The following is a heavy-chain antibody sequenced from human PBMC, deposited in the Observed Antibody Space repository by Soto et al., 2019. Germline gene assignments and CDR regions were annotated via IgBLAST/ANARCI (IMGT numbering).Heavy chain of an antibody. D-gene: IGHD6-25*01. CDR3: AKDSDPVSTSSGDV. J-gene: IGHJ6*02. V-gene: IGHV3-23*01. Sequence: PGGSLRLSCAASGFTFSSYAMSWVRQAPGKGLEWVSAISGSGGSTYYADSVKGRFTISRDNSKNTPYLQMNSLRAEDTAVYYCAKDSDPVSTSSGDVWGQGTTVTVSS. CDR2: ISGSGGST. CDR1: GFTFSSYA.